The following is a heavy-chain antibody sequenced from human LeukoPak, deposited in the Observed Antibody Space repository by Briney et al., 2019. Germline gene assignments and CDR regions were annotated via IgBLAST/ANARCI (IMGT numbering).Heavy chain of an antibody. CDR1: GGTFSSYA. CDR2: INPNSGGT. V-gene: IGHV1-2*02. J-gene: IGHJ5*02. CDR3: AAIWFGELQNWFDP. D-gene: IGHD3-10*01. Sequence: GASVKVSCKASGGTFSSYAISWVRQAPGQGLEWMGWINPNSGGTNYAQKFQGRVTMTRDTSISTAYMELSRLRSDDTAVYYCAAIWFGELQNWFDPWGQGTLVTVSS.